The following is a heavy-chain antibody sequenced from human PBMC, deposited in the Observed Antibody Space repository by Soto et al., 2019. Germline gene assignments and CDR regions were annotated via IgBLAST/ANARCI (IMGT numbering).Heavy chain of an antibody. V-gene: IGHV1-18*01. CDR1: GYNFLTYG. Sequence: ASVKVSCKASGYNFLTYGISWLRQAPGRGLEWMGWISTDNTHRNYAQNFQERVTMTTDTSTNTAYMELRSLRSDDTAIYYCARDRPGISVIRAVKTYNYFDPWGQGTLVTVSS. CDR2: ISTDNTHR. CDR3: ARDRPGISVIRAVKTYNYFDP. D-gene: IGHD3-10*01. J-gene: IGHJ5*02.